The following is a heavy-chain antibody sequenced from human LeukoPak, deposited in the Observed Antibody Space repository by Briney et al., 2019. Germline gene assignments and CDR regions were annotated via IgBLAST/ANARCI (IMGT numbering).Heavy chain of an antibody. CDR1: GFTFSNYA. D-gene: IGHD3-22*01. V-gene: IGHV3-23*01. CDR3: ARGSYYYDSSGYLFDY. CDR2: ISGSGDRT. J-gene: IGHJ4*02. Sequence: GGSLRLSCAASGFTFSNYAMSWVRQAPGKGLEWVSTISGSGDRTYYADSVKGRFTISRDNAKNSLYLQMNSLRAEDTAVYYCARGSYYYDSSGYLFDYWGQGTLVTVSS.